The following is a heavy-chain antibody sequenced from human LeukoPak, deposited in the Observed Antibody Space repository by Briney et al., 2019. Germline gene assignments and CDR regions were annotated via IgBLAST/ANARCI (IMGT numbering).Heavy chain of an antibody. Sequence: GGSLRLSCAASGFTVSSNYMSWVRQAPGKGLEWVSVIYSGGSTYYADSVKGRFTISRDNSKNTLYLQMNSLRAEDTAVYYCARIGIRANYYSYYYMDVWGKGTTVTVSS. V-gene: IGHV3-53*01. J-gene: IGHJ6*03. D-gene: IGHD2-15*01. CDR3: ARIGIRANYYSYYYMDV. CDR1: GFTVSSNY. CDR2: IYSGGST.